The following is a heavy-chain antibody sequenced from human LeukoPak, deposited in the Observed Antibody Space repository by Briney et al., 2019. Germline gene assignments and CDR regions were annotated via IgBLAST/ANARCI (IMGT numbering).Heavy chain of an antibody. Sequence: GGSLRLSCAASGLSFSNYAMYWVRQAPGKGLEWVSAIGGSGGNIFYTDSVKGRFTISRDNAKNSLYLHMNSLRAEETAAYYCAKDPVNDYGETPWFDPWGQGTLVTVSS. V-gene: IGHV3-23*01. J-gene: IGHJ5*02. CDR1: GLSFSNYA. CDR3: AKDPVNDYGETPWFDP. D-gene: IGHD4-17*01. CDR2: IGGSGGNI.